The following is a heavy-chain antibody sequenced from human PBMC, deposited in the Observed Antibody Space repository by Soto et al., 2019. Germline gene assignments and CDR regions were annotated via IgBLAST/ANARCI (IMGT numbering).Heavy chain of an antibody. V-gene: IGHV4-39*01. CDR1: GGSISSSTYY. CDR3: ARHPTGFCSGGSGYWGAFDI. J-gene: IGHJ3*02. D-gene: IGHD2-15*01. Sequence: ASETLSLTCTVSGGSISSSTYYWGWIRQPPGKGLEWVGTISYSGSTYHNPSLKSRVTISVDTSKNQFSLKLRSGTASDTAVYYCARHPTGFCSGGSGYWGAFDIWGQGTTVTGSS. CDR2: ISYSGST.